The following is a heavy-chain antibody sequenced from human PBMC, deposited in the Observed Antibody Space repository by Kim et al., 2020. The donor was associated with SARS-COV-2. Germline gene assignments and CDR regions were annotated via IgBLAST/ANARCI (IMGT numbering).Heavy chain of an antibody. V-gene: IGHV3-30*07. Sequence: ADTVEGRVTISRDNSKNTIYLQMNSLRDEDTDVYYCARGVSENYWKILDYWGQGTPVTVSS. D-gene: IGHD1-1*01. CDR3: ARGVSENYWKILDY. J-gene: IGHJ4*02.